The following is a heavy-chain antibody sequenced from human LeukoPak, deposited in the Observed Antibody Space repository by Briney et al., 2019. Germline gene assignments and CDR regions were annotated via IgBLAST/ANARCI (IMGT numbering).Heavy chain of an antibody. Sequence: SGGSLRLSCEASGFTFSSYTMNWVRQAPGKGLEWVSYIGRSSSTIYYADSVKGRFTISTDNAKNSPYLQMNSLRAEDTAVYYCARDHHRRLYDSQARDTFDIWGQGTMGTGSS. J-gene: IGHJ3*02. V-gene: IGHV3-48*01. D-gene: IGHD3-22*01. CDR1: GFTFSSYT. CDR2: IGRSSSTI. CDR3: ARDHHRRLYDSQARDTFDI.